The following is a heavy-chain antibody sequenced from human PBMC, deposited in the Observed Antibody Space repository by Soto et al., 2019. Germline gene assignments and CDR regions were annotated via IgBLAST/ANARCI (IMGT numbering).Heavy chain of an antibody. V-gene: IGHV1-69*01. CDR1: GGTFSSYA. CDR3: ARVGYCSSTSCYGGWFDP. D-gene: IGHD2-2*01. Sequence: QVQLVQSGAEVKKPGSSVKVSCKASGGTFSSYAISWVRQAPGQGLEWMGGIIPIFGTANYAQKFQGRVTITADESTRTSYMELSSVRSEDAAVYYCARVGYCSSTSCYGGWFDPWGQGTLGTVSS. CDR2: IIPIFGTA. J-gene: IGHJ5*02.